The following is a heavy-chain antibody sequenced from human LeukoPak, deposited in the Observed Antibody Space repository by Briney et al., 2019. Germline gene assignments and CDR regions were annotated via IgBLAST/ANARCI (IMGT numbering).Heavy chain of an antibody. J-gene: IGHJ5*02. CDR3: AKDPDSYYGSVSGWFDP. D-gene: IGHD3-10*01. CDR2: ISGSGGST. CDR1: GFTFSSYA. V-gene: IGHV3-23*01. Sequence: GGSLRLSCAASGFTFSSYAMSWVRQAPGKGLEWVSAISGSGGSTYYADSVKGRFTISRDNSKNTLYLQMNSLRAEDTAVYYCAKDPDSYYGSVSGWFDPWGQGTLVTVSS.